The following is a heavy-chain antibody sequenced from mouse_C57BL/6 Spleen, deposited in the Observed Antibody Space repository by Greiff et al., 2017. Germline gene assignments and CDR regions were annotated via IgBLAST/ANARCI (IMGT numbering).Heavy chain of an antibody. V-gene: IGHV5-6*01. CDR2: ISSGGSYT. J-gene: IGHJ2*01. Sequence: EVKLMESGGDLVKPGGSLKLSCAASGFTFSSYGMSWVRQTPDTRLEWVATISSGGSYTYYPDSVKGRFTISRDNAKNTLYLQMSSLKSEDTAMYYCARVGDYDEGYYFDYWGQGTTLTVSS. CDR1: GFTFSSYG. CDR3: ARVGDYDEGYYFDY. D-gene: IGHD2-4*01.